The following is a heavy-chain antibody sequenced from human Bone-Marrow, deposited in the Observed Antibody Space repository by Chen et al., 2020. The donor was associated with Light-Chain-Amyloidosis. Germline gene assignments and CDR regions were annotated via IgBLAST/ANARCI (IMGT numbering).Heavy chain of an antibody. J-gene: IGHJ5*02. CDR2: INPNSGGT. CDR3: ARAKAAAGSVWFDP. D-gene: IGHD6-13*01. V-gene: IGHV1-2*02. CDR1: GFTFSDYY. Sequence: QVQLVQSGAEVKKPGASLKVSCQASGFTFSDYYLHWVRQAPGQGLEWMGWINPNSGGTNYAQKFQGRVTMTRDTSISTAYMELSRLRSDDTAVYYCARAKAAAGSVWFDPWGQGTLVTVSS.